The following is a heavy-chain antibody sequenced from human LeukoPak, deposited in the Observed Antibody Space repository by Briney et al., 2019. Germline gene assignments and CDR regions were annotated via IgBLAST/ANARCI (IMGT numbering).Heavy chain of an antibody. CDR1: GFPLSGYS. V-gene: IGHV3-30*03. CDR2: ISHDGSNK. CDR3: ARDGRGSGSLLDAFDI. J-gene: IGHJ3*02. Sequence: GGSLRLSCAASGFPLSGYSMNWVRQAPGKGLEWVAVISHDGSNKYYADSVKGRFSISRDNSKNTLYLQMNSLRAEDTAIYYCARDGRGSGSLLDAFDIWGQGTMVAVSS. D-gene: IGHD3-22*01.